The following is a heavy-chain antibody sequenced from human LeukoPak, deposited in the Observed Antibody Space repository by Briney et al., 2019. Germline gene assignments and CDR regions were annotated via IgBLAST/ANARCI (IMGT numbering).Heavy chain of an antibody. Sequence: PGGSLRLSCAASGFTVSSNYMSWVRQAPGKGLEWVANIRQDGGDKYYADSVKGRFTISRDNAKNSLYLQMNSLRAEDTAVYSCARVIVTVPGQSDYFDYWGQGTLVTFSS. V-gene: IGHV3-7*03. D-gene: IGHD2/OR15-2a*01. CDR1: GFTVSSNY. J-gene: IGHJ4*02. CDR3: ARVIVTVPGQSDYFDY. CDR2: IRQDGGDK.